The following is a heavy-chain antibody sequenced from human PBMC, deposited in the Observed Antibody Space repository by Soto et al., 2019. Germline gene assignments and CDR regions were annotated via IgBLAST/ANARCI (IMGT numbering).Heavy chain of an antibody. CDR3: ARDSTRPLQQLDYYYYGMDV. Sequence: GGPLRLSCAASGFTFSSYWMHWFRQAPGKGLVWVSRINSDGSSTSYADSVKGRFTISRDNAKNTLYLQMNSLRAEDTAVYYCARDSTRPLQQLDYYYYGMDVWGQGTTVTVSS. CDR1: GFTFSSYW. V-gene: IGHV3-74*01. D-gene: IGHD6-13*01. CDR2: INSDGSST. J-gene: IGHJ6*02.